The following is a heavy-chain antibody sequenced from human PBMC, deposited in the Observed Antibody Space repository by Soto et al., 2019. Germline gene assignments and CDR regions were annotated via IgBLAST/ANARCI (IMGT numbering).Heavy chain of an antibody. J-gene: IGHJ6*02. CDR1: GFTFSSYG. V-gene: IGHV3-30*18. CDR3: AKVKGWASSSPAGDSYGMDV. D-gene: IGHD6-6*01. Sequence: GGSLRLSCAASGFTFSSYGMHWVRQAPGKGLEWVAVISYDGSNKYYADSVKGRFTISRDNSKNTLYLQMNSLRAEDTAVYYCAKVKGWASSSPAGDSYGMDVWGQGTTVTVSS. CDR2: ISYDGSNK.